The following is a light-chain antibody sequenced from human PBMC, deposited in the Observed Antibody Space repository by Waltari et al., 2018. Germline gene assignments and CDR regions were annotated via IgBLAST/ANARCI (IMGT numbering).Light chain of an antibody. J-gene: IGKJ2*01. CDR3: QQSYSTPPGT. V-gene: IGKV1-39*01. CDR2: AAS. Sequence: DIQLTQSPSSLSASVGDSVTITCRASQSISSYLNWYQQKPGKAPKLLIYAASSLQSGVPSRFSGSGSGKDFTLTISSRQPEDFATYYCQQSYSTPPGTLGQGTKLEIK. CDR1: QSISSY.